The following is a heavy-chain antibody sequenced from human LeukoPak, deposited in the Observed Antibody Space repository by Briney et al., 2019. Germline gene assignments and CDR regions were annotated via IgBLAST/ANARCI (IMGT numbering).Heavy chain of an antibody. CDR3: ATRLPYYYDSSGYRYNYFDY. Sequence: SVKVSCKASGGTFSSYAISWVRQAPGQGLEWMGGIIPIFGTANYAQKFQGRVTITADKSTSTAYMELSSLRSEDTAVYYCATRLPYYYDSSGYRYNYFDYWGQGTLVTVSS. J-gene: IGHJ4*02. CDR2: IIPIFGTA. D-gene: IGHD3-22*01. V-gene: IGHV1-69*06. CDR1: GGTFSSYA.